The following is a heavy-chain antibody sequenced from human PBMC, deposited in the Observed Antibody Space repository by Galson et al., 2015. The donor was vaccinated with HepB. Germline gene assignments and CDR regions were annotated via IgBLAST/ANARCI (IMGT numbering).Heavy chain of an antibody. CDR3: GSYDDALDI. CDR1: GFSFSNYG. CDR2: ISYGGSNK. V-gene: IGHV3-30*03. D-gene: IGHD3-16*01. J-gene: IGHJ3*02. Sequence: SLRLSCAASGFSFSNYGMHWVRQAPGMGLEWVAVISYGGSNKYYADSVKGRFTISRDNSKNTLYLQMNSLRTDDTAVYYCGSYDDALDIWGQGTMVTLS.